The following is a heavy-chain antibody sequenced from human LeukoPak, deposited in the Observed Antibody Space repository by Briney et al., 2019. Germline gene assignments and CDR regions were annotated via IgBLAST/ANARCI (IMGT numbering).Heavy chain of an antibody. CDR1: GFTFDEYT. CDR2: ISLNGGSL. D-gene: IGHD5-18*01. V-gene: IGHV3-9*01. CDR3: AKGGSTANFDY. J-gene: IGHJ4*02. Sequence: GGSLRLSCAASGFTFDEYTMHWVRQAPGKGLEWVSGISLNGGSLGYADSVKGRFTVSRDDAKNCLYLQMNSLRPEDTAFYYCAKGGSTANFDYWGQGALVTVSS.